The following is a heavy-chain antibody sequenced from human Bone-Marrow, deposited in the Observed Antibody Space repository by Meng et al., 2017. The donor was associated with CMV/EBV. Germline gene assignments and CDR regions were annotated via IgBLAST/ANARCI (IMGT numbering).Heavy chain of an antibody. V-gene: IGHV1-69*01. CDR3: ARDASAVDWYFDL. Sequence: VKSGAGVKSTCPAGKVPCKASGNTFSIDGVSCVRKAPGQGFEWMGGIIPMFGTANYAQSFQGRLTITADESRTTAYMELRSLRFDDTAVYYCARDASAVDWYFDLWGRGTLVTVSS. J-gene: IGHJ2*01. D-gene: IGHD2-15*01. CDR2: IIPMFGTA. CDR1: GNTFSIDG.